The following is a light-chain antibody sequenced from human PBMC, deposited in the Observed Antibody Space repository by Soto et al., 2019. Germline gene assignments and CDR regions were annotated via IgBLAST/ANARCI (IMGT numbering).Light chain of an antibody. J-gene: IGKJ1*01. V-gene: IGKV3-15*01. Sequence: EIVMTQSPATLSVSQGERATLSCRASQSVSSNLAWYHQKPGQAPRLLIYGASTRATGIPARFSGSGSETEFTLTISSLQSEDFAVYYCQQYNNWPQTFGQGTKVEIK. CDR3: QQYNNWPQT. CDR1: QSVSSN. CDR2: GAS.